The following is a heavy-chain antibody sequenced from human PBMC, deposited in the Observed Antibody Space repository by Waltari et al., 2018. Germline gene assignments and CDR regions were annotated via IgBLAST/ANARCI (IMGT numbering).Heavy chain of an antibody. CDR3: ARDAMRDGDFDY. Sequence: EVQLVESGGGLVQPGGSRRLSCASCGFTFINTWMSWVRQAPGKGVEWVANIKEDGSDKHYVESVKGRFTISRDNAKNSLYLQMNSLRAEDTAVYYCARDAMRDGDFDYWGQGALVTVSS. D-gene: IGHD3-3*01. J-gene: IGHJ4*02. V-gene: IGHV3-7*01. CDR2: IKEDGSDK. CDR1: GFTFINTW.